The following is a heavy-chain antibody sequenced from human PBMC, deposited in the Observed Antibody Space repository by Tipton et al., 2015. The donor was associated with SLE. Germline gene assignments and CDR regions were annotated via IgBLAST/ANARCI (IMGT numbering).Heavy chain of an antibody. CDR3: ASWGPIVYYYYYMDV. D-gene: IGHD3-16*01. V-gene: IGHV4-39*07. Sequence: TLSLTCTVSGGSISSSSYYWGWIRQPPGKGLEWIGSMYYGGRTDFNPSLRSRVTMSRDTSKNQFSLKLSSVTAADTAVYYCASWGPIVYYYYYMDVWGKGTTVTVSS. J-gene: IGHJ6*03. CDR2: MYYGGRT. CDR1: GGSISSSSYY.